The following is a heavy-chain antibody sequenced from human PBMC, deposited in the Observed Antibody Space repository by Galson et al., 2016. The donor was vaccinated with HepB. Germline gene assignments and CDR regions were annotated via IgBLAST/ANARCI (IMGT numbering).Heavy chain of an antibody. D-gene: IGHD2-21*02. J-gene: IGHJ4*02. CDR1: GYTFTSYG. CDR2: ISASKGKT. Sequence: SVKVSCKASGYTFTSYGISWVRQAPGQGLEWMGWISASKGKTNYAQNLQGRVTMTTDTYTSTVYMELRSLRSDDTAVYYCAGGLGAWSLYYFDYWGLGTLVTVSS. CDR3: AGGLGAWSLYYFDY. V-gene: IGHV1-18*01.